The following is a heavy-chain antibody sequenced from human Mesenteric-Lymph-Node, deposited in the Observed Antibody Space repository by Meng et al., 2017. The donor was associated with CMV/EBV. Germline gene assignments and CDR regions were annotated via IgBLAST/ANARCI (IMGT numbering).Heavy chain of an antibody. Sequence: CAVSGGSISSSNWWSWVRQPPGKGLEWIGEIYHSGSTNYNPSLKSRVTISVDKSKNQFSLKLSSVTAADTAVYYCARVGRYSSSWFDYWGQGTLVTVSS. CDR1: GGSISSSNW. CDR3: ARVGRYSSSWFDY. CDR2: IYHSGST. D-gene: IGHD6-13*01. J-gene: IGHJ4*02. V-gene: IGHV4-4*02.